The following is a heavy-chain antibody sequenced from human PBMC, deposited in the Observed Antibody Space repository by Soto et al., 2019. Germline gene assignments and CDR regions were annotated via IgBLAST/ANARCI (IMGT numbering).Heavy chain of an antibody. D-gene: IGHD6-19*01. CDR1: GGSISSYY. V-gene: IGHV4-59*05. CDR2: IYYSGST. J-gene: IGHJ4*02. CDR3: ARQVGSSGWYSDY. Sequence: PSETLSLTCTVSGGSISSYYWSWIRQPPGKGLEWIGSIYYSGSTYYNPSLKSRVTISVDTSKNQFSLKLSSVTAADTAVYYCARQVGSSGWYSDYWGQGTLVTVSS.